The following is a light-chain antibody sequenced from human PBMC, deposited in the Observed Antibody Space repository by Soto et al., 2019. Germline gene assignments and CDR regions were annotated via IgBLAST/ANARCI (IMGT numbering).Light chain of an antibody. J-gene: IGKJ5*01. CDR1: QSVSSNY. V-gene: IGKV3-20*01. CDR2: GAS. CDR3: QQYGTSAPIT. Sequence: EIVLTQSPGTLSLSPGERATLSCRASQSVSSNYLAWYQQIPGQAPRLLIYGASSRATGIPDRFSGSGSGTDFPLTISRLEPEDFGLYYCQQYGTSAPITFGQGTRLEIE.